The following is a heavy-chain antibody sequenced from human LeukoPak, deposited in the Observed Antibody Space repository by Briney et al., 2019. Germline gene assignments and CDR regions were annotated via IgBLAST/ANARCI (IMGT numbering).Heavy chain of an antibody. CDR2: ISSSGNTI. Sequence: PGGSLRLSCAASGFTFSSYEMTWVRQAPGKGLEWVSYISSSGNTIYYADSVKGRFTISRDNAKNSLYLQMNSLRAEDTAVYYCARVVLYYDFWSAYFHDWGQGTLVTVSS. D-gene: IGHD3-3*01. V-gene: IGHV3-48*03. CDR3: ARVVLYYDFWSAYFHD. CDR1: GFTFSSYE. J-gene: IGHJ4*02.